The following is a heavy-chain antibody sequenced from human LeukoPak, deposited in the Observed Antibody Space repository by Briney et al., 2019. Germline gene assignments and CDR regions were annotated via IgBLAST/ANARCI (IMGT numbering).Heavy chain of an antibody. J-gene: IGHJ4*02. D-gene: IGHD4-17*01. CDR2: ISSSSSYI. V-gene: IGHV3-21*01. Sequence: GGSLRLSCAASGFTFSSYSMDWVRQAPGEGPGWVSSISSSSSYIYYADSVTGRFTISRDNAKNSLYLQMNSLRAEDTAVYYCARDGTVTIFDYWGQGTLVTVSS. CDR3: ARDGTVTIFDY. CDR1: GFTFSSYS.